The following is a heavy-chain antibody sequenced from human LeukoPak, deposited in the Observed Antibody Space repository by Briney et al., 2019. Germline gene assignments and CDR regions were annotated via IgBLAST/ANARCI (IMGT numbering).Heavy chain of an antibody. CDR1: GFTFSSYG. D-gene: IGHD5-12*01. J-gene: IGHJ4*02. V-gene: IGHV3-23*01. CDR2: ISGGAGST. Sequence: GGSLRLTCAASGFTFSSYGMSWVRQAPGKGLEWVSGISGGAGSTYYADSVKGRFTISRDNSKNTLYLQMNSLRAEDTAVYYCTKRGNSPYHDCWGQGTLVTVSS. CDR3: TKRGNSPYHDC.